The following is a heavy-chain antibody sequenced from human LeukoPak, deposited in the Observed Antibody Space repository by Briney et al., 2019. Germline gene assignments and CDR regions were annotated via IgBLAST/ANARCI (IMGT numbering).Heavy chain of an antibody. CDR2: ISSSSGYT. CDR3: ARAYYYGGNPRYSDY. CDR1: GFTFSDYY. D-gene: IGHD4-23*01. J-gene: IGHJ4*02. Sequence: GGSLRLSCAASGFTFSDYYMSWIRQAPGKGLEWVSYISSSSGYTNYADSVKGRFTISRDNAMNSLYLQMNSLRAEDTAVYYCARAYYYGGNPRYSDYWGQGTLVTVSS. V-gene: IGHV3-11*05.